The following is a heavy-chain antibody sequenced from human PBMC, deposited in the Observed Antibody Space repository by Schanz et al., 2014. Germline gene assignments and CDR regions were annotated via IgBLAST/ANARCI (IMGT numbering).Heavy chain of an antibody. CDR2: IWYDGNNK. V-gene: IGHV3-33*06. D-gene: IGHD4-17*01. Sequence: QVQLEEEGGGEEKEGRERRRGGGGGGEKWRGGGRGGGGRGRVKRREWVAVIWYDGNNKYYADSVKGRFTISRDNSKNTLYLQMNSLRAEDTALYYCAKDPHRDYGGKPQAFDIWGQGTMVTVSS. J-gene: IGHJ3*02. CDR3: AKDPHRDYGGKPQAFDI. CDR1: GEKWRGGG.